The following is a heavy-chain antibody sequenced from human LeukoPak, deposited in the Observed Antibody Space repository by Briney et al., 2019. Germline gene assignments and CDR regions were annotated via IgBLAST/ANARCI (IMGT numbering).Heavy chain of an antibody. D-gene: IGHD1-26*01. CDR3: ARVLGGKLNY. CDR2: IIPIFGTA. CDR1: GGTFSSYA. Sequence: GASVKVPCKASGGTFSSYAISWVRQAPGQGLEWMGGIIPIFGTANYAQKFQGRVTITADESTSTAYMELSSLRSEDTAVYYCARVLGGKLNYWGQGTLVTVSS. J-gene: IGHJ4*02. V-gene: IGHV1-69*13.